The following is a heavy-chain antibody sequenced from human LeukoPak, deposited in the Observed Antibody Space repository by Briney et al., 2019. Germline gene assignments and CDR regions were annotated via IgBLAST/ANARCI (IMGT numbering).Heavy chain of an antibody. Sequence: GGSLRLSCAASGFTFSISTMNWVRQAPGKGLEWVSSISSSSSTMHYADSVKGRLTISRDNSKNTLYLQMNSLRAEDTAVYYCAKAGRYCSSTSCYLDYYYMDVWGKGTTVTVSS. J-gene: IGHJ6*03. CDR3: AKAGRYCSSTSCYLDYYYMDV. CDR1: GFTFSIST. D-gene: IGHD2-2*01. CDR2: ISSSSSTM. V-gene: IGHV3-21*04.